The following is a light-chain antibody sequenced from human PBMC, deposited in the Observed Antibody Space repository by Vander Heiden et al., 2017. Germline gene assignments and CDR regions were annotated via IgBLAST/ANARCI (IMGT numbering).Light chain of an antibody. CDR2: SNN. V-gene: IGLV1-44*01. J-gene: IGLJ3*02. CDR3: AAWDDSLNGWV. CDR1: SPNLGSNT. Sequence: QSVLTQPPSASGPPGQRVTISCSGSSPNLGSNTVNWYQQLPGPAPKLLIYSNNQRPSGVPDRFSGSKSGTSASLAISGLQSEDEADYYCAAWDDSLNGWVFGGGTKLTVL.